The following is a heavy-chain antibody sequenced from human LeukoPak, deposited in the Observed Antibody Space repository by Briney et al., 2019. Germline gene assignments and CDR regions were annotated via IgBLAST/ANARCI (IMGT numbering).Heavy chain of an antibody. CDR3: ARKNGLDY. Sequence: GGSLRLSCAASGFTLSTYSMSWVRQAPGKGLEWVANIKQDGSEKYYVDSVKGRFTISRDNAKNSLYLQMNSLRAEDTAVYYCARKNGLDYWGQGTPVTVSS. CDR1: GFTLSTYS. CDR2: IKQDGSEK. V-gene: IGHV3-7*01. J-gene: IGHJ4*02.